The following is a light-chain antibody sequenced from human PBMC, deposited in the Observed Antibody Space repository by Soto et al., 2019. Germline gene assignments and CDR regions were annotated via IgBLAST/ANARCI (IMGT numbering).Light chain of an antibody. CDR2: GAS. CDR3: QQYDDWPGVT. CDR1: QSVRSH. V-gene: IGKV3-15*01. J-gene: IGKJ3*01. Sequence: EVVMTQSPATLSVSPGERATLSCRASQSVRSHLAWYQQKPGQAPSLLIFGASTRATGVPARFSGSESGTDFTLTISSLQSEDSATYYCQQYDDWPGVTFGPGTKVEIK.